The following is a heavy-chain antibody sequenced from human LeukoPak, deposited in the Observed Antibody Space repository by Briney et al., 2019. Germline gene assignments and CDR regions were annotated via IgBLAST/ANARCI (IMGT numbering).Heavy chain of an antibody. V-gene: IGHV3-48*04. CDR1: GFTLSSYS. D-gene: IGHD3-22*01. CDR2: ISSTSSTK. J-gene: IGHJ4*02. CDR3: ARDGYDSSGYGFGY. Sequence: GGSLRLSCSASGFTLSSYSMNWVRQAPGKGLEWVSYISSTSSTKYYADSAKGRCTISRDNAKNSLYLQMNSLRAEDTAVYYCARDGYDSSGYGFGYWGQGTLVTVSS.